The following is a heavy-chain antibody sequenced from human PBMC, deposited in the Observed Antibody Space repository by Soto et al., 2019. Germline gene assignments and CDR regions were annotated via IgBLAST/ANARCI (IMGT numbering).Heavy chain of an antibody. Sequence: SETLSLTCSVSGAALNSGNYYWSWIRQVPGKGLEWIGHIYVTGAVDYNPSLRDRITISQDTSERRFSLNLRLVTAADTAVYYCARLRIATNNYKWFDPWGQGTLVTVSS. V-gene: IGHV4-31*03. J-gene: IGHJ5*02. D-gene: IGHD2-21*01. CDR1: GAALNSGNYY. CDR2: IYVTGAV. CDR3: ARLRIATNNYKWFDP.